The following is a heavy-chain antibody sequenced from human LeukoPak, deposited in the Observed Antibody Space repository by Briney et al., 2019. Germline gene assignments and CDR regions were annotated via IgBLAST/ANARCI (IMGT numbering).Heavy chain of an antibody. V-gene: IGHV1-2*06. J-gene: IGHJ5*02. CDR3: ATDYGDYGSWFDP. D-gene: IGHD4-17*01. CDR1: GYTFTGYY. Sequence: ASVKVSCKASGYTFTGYYMHWVRQAPGQGLEWMGRINPNSGGTNYVQKFQGRVTMTRDTSISTAYMELSRLRSDDTAVYYCATDYGDYGSWFDPWGQGTLVTVSS. CDR2: INPNSGGT.